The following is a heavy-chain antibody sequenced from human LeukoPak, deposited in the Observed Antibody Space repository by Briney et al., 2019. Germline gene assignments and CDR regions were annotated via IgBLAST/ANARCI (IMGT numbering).Heavy chain of an antibody. D-gene: IGHD4-17*01. CDR3: ASSMGDYAFDY. CDR2: IIPIFGTA. Sequence: GASVKVSCKAPGGTFSSYAISWVRQAPGQGLEWMGGIIPIFGTANYAQKFQGRVTITTDESTSTAYMELSSLRSEDTAVYYCASSMGDYAFDYWGQGTLVTVSS. CDR1: GGTFSSYA. J-gene: IGHJ4*02. V-gene: IGHV1-69*05.